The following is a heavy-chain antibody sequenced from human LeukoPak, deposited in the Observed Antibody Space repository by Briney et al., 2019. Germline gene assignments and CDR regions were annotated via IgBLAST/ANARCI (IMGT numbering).Heavy chain of an antibody. V-gene: IGHV3-21*04. Sequence: GGPLRLSCAASGFTFSSYDMNWVRQAPGKGLEWVSSISSSGSNIYYAYSVKGRFTITRDNAKNTIYLQMKSHRPKTKAVYYWEPLAGYSSSWNKHWGQGTLVTVSS. CDR3: EPLAGYSSSWNKH. J-gene: IGHJ1*01. CDR2: ISSSGSNI. D-gene: IGHD6-13*01. CDR1: GFTFSSYD.